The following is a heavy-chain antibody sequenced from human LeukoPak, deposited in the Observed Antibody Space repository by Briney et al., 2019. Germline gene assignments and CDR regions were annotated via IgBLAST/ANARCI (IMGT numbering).Heavy chain of an antibody. CDR1: GYSSTSNY. Sequence: GASVKVSCKASGYSSTSNYIHWVRQAPGQGLEWMGMIYPSDGSTSYAQKFQGRVTVTRDTSTSTVHMGLSGLRSEDTAVYYCARDQEAFDYWGQGTLVTVSS. CDR2: IYPSDGST. CDR3: ARDQEAFDY. V-gene: IGHV1-46*01. J-gene: IGHJ4*02.